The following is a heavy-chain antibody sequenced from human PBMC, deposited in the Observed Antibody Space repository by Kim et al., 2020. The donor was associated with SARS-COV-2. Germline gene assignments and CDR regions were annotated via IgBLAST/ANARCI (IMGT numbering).Heavy chain of an antibody. V-gene: IGHV1-18*04. CDR2: ISAYNGNT. Sequence: ASVKVSCKASGYTFTSYGISWVRQAPGQGLEWMGWISAYNGNTNYAQKLQGRVTMTTDTSTSTAYMELRSLRSDDTAVYYCARDFRGFEGTAAARPIDYWGQGTLVTVSS. D-gene: IGHD2-2*02. CDR1: GYTFTSYG. CDR3: ARDFRGFEGTAAARPIDY. J-gene: IGHJ4*02.